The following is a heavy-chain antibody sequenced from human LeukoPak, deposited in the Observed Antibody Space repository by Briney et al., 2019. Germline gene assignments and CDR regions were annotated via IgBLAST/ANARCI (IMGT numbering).Heavy chain of an antibody. CDR2: IYYSGST. J-gene: IGHJ4*02. D-gene: IGHD5-24*01. V-gene: IGHV4-59*01. CDR1: GGSICTAY. CDR3: ARSTDGYNLDY. Sequence: SETLSLTCTVSGGSICTAYWSWIRQPPGKGLEYIGSIYYSGSTNYNPSLKSRVTMSVDTSKNQFSLRLSSVTAADTAVYYCARSTDGYNLDYWGQGTLVTVSS.